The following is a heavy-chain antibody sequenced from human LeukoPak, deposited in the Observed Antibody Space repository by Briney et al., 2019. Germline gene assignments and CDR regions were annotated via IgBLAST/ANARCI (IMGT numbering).Heavy chain of an antibody. Sequence: KPSETLSLTCSVSSGSISSSSYYWGWIRQPPGKGLEWIGSMYHSGSTYHNPSLQSRLTISVDTSKNQFSLKLSSVTAADTAVYYCARDEIEEMATMPWGQGTLVTVSS. V-gene: IGHV4-39*07. CDR2: MYHSGST. D-gene: IGHD5-24*01. CDR3: ARDEIEEMATMP. CDR1: SGSISSSSYY. J-gene: IGHJ5*02.